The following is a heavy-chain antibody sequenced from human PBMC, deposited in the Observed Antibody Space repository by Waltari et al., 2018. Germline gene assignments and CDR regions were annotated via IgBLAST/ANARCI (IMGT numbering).Heavy chain of an antibody. CDR1: GYSISSGYY. Sequence: QVQLQESGPGLVKPSETLSLTCTVSGYSISSGYYWGWIRQPPRKGLEWIGKIYHSGSTYYNPSLKSRVTISVDTSKNQFSLRLSSVTAADTAVFYCAREDSRYFDLWGRGTLVTVSS. CDR3: AREDSRYFDL. CDR2: IYHSGST. V-gene: IGHV4-38-2*02. J-gene: IGHJ2*01.